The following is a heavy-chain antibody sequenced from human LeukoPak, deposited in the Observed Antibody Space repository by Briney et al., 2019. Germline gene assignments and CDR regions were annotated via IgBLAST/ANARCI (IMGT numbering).Heavy chain of an antibody. D-gene: IGHD3-22*01. CDR2: IRYDGSNK. Sequence: GGSLRLSCAASGFTFSSYGMHWVRQAPGKGLEWVAFIRYDGSNKYYADSVKGRFTISRDNSKNTLYLQMNSLRAEDTAVYYCAKDSGDYYDSSGPAGYWGQGTLVTVSS. V-gene: IGHV3-30*02. CDR1: GFTFSSYG. CDR3: AKDSGDYYDSSGPAGY. J-gene: IGHJ4*02.